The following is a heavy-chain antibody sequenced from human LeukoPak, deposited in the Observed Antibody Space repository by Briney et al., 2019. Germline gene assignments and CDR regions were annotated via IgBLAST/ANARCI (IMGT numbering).Heavy chain of an antibody. CDR2: IVGSENRA. Sequence: GGSLRLSCAASGFTLSSYAMSWVRQAPGKGLEWVSVIVGSENRAYYADSVKGRFTISRDNSKNTLYLQMNSLRAEDTAVYYCAKIAKQLVLLNWFDPWGQGTLVTVSS. CDR1: GFTLSSYA. V-gene: IGHV3-23*01. CDR3: AKIAKQLVLLNWFDP. J-gene: IGHJ5*02. D-gene: IGHD6-13*01.